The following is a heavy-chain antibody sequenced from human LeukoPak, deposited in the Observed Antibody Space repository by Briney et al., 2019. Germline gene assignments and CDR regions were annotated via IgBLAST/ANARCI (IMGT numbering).Heavy chain of an antibody. CDR1: GYTFTSYG. CDR2: ISAYNGNT. J-gene: IGHJ6*02. V-gene: IGHV1-18*01. Sequence: ASVKDSCKASGYTFTSYGISGVRPATGQGVEWMGWISAYNGNTNYAQKLQGRVTMTTDTSTSTAYMELRSLRSDDTAVYYCARWDYYYYGMDVWGQGTTVTVSS. CDR3: ARWDYYYYGMDV. D-gene: IGHD1-26*01.